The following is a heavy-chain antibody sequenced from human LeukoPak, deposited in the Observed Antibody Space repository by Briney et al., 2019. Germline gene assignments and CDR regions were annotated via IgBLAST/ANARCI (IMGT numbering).Heavy chain of an antibody. D-gene: IGHD3-10*01. CDR3: ARVGYYGSGSYYRHQYFQH. J-gene: IGHJ1*01. Sequence: SVKVSCKASGGTLSSYAISWVRQAPGQGLEWMGGIIPIFGTANYAQKFQGRVTITADESTSTAYMELSSLRSEDTAVYYCARVGYYGSGSYYRHQYFQHWGQGTLVTVSS. CDR1: GGTLSSYA. V-gene: IGHV1-69*13. CDR2: IIPIFGTA.